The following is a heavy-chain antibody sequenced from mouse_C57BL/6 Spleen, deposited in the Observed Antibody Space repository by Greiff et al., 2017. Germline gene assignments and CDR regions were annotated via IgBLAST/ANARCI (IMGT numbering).Heavy chain of an antibody. D-gene: IGHD2-5*01. Sequence: QVQLQQPGAELVRPGPSVKLSCKASGYTFTSYWMHWVKQRPGQGLEWIGVIDPSDSYTNYNQKFKGKATLTVDTSSSTAYMQLSSLTSEDSAVYYCARNYYSNYGAYWGQGTLVTVSA. J-gene: IGHJ3*01. CDR2: IDPSDSYT. CDR1: GYTFTSYW. CDR3: ARNYYSNYGAY. V-gene: IGHV1-59*01.